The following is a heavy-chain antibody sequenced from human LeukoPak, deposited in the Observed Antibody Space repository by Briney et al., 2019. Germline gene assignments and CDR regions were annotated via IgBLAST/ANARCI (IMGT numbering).Heavy chain of an antibody. CDR1: GFTFSSYS. CDR2: ISSSSSYI. J-gene: IGHJ3*02. D-gene: IGHD2-15*01. Sequence: GGSLRLSCAASGFTFSSYSMNWVRQAPGKGLEWVSYISSSSSYIYYADSVKGRFTISRDNAKNSLYLQMNSLRADDTACHCWADGHRSCYGDAFDIWGQGTMVTVSS. CDR3: ADGHRSCYGDAFDI. V-gene: IGHV3-21*01.